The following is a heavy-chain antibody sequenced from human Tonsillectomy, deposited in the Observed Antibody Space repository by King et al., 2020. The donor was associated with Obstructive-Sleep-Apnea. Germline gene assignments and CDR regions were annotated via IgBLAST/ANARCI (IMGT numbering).Heavy chain of an antibody. CDR1: GGSLSSGTYY. CDR3: ARVEFGKLYNDY. J-gene: IGHJ4*02. V-gene: IGHV4-39*07. Sequence: QLQESGPGLVKPSETLSLTCTVSGGSLSSGTYYWGWIRPPPGKGLEWIGNIYYSGSTYYNPSLKSRVTISVDTSKNQFSLKLRSVTAADTAVYYCARVEFGKLYNDYWGQGTLVTVSS. CDR2: IYYSGST. D-gene: IGHD3-10*01.